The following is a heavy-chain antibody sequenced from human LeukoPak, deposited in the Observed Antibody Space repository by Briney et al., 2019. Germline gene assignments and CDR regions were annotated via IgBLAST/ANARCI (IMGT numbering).Heavy chain of an antibody. CDR3: ARELTIFGVVMRGFDY. Sequence: GRSLRLSCAASGSTFSSYAMHWVRQAPGKGLEWVAVISYDGSNKYYADSVKGRFTISRDNSKNTLYLQMNSLRAEDTAVYYCARELTIFGVVMRGFDYWGQGTLVTVSS. D-gene: IGHD3-3*01. J-gene: IGHJ4*02. CDR2: ISYDGSNK. V-gene: IGHV3-30-3*01. CDR1: GSTFSSYA.